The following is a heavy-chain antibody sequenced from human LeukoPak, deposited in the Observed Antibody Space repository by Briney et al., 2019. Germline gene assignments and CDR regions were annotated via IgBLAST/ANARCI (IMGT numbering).Heavy chain of an antibody. D-gene: IGHD5-12*01. V-gene: IGHV1-18*01. Sequence: ASVKVSCKASGYTFTSYGISWVRQAPGQGLEWMGWISAYNGNTNYAQKLQGRVTMTTDTSTSTAYMELRSLRSDDTAVYYCAAPYSGFGQYYYYGMGVWGQGTTVTVSS. CDR3: AAPYSGFGQYYYYGMGV. CDR1: GYTFTSYG. J-gene: IGHJ6*02. CDR2: ISAYNGNT.